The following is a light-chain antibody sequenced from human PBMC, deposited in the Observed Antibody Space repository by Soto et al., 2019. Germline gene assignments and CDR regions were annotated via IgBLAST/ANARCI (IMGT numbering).Light chain of an antibody. Sequence: QSVLTQPPSASGSPGQSVTSSCTGASSDVGGYSYVSWYQQHPGKAPKLMIYEVSKRPSGVPDRFSGSKFGNTASLTVSGLQAEDEADYYCSSYGGSNNLIFGGGTKLTVL. CDR3: SSYGGSNNLI. CDR2: EVS. J-gene: IGLJ2*01. CDR1: SSDVGGYSY. V-gene: IGLV2-8*01.